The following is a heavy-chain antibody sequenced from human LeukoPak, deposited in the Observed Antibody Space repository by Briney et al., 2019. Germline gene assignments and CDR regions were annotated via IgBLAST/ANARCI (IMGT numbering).Heavy chain of an antibody. V-gene: IGHV3-7*01. J-gene: IGHJ4*02. CDR1: GFTFSNYW. CDR2: IKQDGSVE. CDR3: ARAPRPGFWSGYCEY. D-gene: IGHD3-3*01. Sequence: GGSLRLSCAASGFTFSNYWMSWVRQAPGKGLEWVANIKQDGSVEYYVDSVKGRFTISRDNAKNSLYLQMSSLRGEDTAVYYCARAPRPGFWSGYCEYWGQGTLVTVSS.